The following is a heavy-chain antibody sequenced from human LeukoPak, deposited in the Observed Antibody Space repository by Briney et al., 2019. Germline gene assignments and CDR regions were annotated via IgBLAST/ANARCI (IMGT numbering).Heavy chain of an antibody. CDR1: GFTFSSYG. Sequence: GGSLRLSCAACGFTFSSYGMHWVRQAPGKGLEWVAVISYDGSNKYYADSVKGRFTISRDNSKNTLYLQMNSLRAEDTAVYYCAKIPVPASSSWYDYWGQGTLVTVSS. J-gene: IGHJ4*02. V-gene: IGHV3-30*18. CDR3: AKIPVPASSSWYDY. CDR2: ISYDGSNK. D-gene: IGHD6-13*01.